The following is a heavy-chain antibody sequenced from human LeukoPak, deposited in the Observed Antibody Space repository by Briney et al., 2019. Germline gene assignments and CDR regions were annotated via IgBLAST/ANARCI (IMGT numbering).Heavy chain of an antibody. Sequence: GGSLRLSCAASGFTFSTYWMSWVRQAPGKGLEWVSAISGSGGSTYYADSVKGRFTISRDNSKNTLYLQMNSLRAEDTAVYYCAKSITMIVVVITQAFDIWGQGTMVTVSS. CDR2: ISGSGGST. V-gene: IGHV3-23*01. CDR3: AKSITMIVVVITQAFDI. CDR1: GFTFSTYW. J-gene: IGHJ3*02. D-gene: IGHD3-22*01.